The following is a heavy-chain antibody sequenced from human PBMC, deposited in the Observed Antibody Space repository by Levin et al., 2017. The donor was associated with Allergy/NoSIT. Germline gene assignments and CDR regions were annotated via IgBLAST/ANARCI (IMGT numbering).Heavy chain of an antibody. CDR1: GGSVSSGSYY. CDR2: IYYSGST. CDR3: ARGERGEQQLREFDY. V-gene: IGHV4-61*01. D-gene: IGHD6-13*01. Sequence: SETLSLTCTVSGGSVSSGSYYWSWIRQPPGKGLEWIGYIYYSGSTNYNPSLKSRVTISVDTSKNQFSLKLSSVTAADTAVYYCARGERGEQQLREFDYWGQGTLVTVSS. J-gene: IGHJ4*02.